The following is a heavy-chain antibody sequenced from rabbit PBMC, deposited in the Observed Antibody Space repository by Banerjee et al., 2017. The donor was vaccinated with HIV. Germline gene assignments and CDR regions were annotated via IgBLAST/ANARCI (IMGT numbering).Heavy chain of an antibody. V-gene: IGHV1S40*01. Sequence: QSLEESGGDLVKPGASLTLTCTASGFSFSSRYCMCWVRQAPGKGLEWIACIVTGSGSTYYASWAKGRFTISKTSSTTVTLQMTSLTAADTATYFCARDAGGDGYSNDLWGPGTLVTVS. J-gene: IGHJ4*01. CDR1: GFSFSSRYC. CDR2: IVTGSGST. D-gene: IGHD7-1*01. CDR3: ARDAGGDGYSNDL.